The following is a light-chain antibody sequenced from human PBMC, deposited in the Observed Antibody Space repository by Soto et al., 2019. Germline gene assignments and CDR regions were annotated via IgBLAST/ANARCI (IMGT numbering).Light chain of an antibody. J-gene: IGKJ1*01. CDR2: KAS. Sequence: DIQMAQSLSTLSASVGDRVTITCRASQSISSWLAWYQQKPGKAPKLLIYKASSLESGVPSRFSGSGSGTEFTLTISSLQPDDFATYYCQQYNSYRWTFGQGTKV. V-gene: IGKV1-5*03. CDR3: QQYNSYRWT. CDR1: QSISSW.